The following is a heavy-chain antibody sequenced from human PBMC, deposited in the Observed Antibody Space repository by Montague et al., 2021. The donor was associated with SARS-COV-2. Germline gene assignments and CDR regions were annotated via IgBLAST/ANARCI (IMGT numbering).Heavy chain of an antibody. CDR2: ISYDGSNK. Sequence: SLRLSCAASGFTSSSYAMHWVRQAPGKGLEWVAVISYDGSNKYYADSVKGRFTISRDNSKNTLYLQMNSLRAEDTAVYYCARDYDDYIWGSWGPFDYWGQGTLVTVSS. V-gene: IGHV3-30*04. CDR3: ARDYDDYIWGSWGPFDY. CDR1: GFTSSSYA. D-gene: IGHD3-16*01. J-gene: IGHJ4*02.